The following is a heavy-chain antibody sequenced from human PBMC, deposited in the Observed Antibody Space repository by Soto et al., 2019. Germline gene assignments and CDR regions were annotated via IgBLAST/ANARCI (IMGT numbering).Heavy chain of an antibody. CDR1: GGTFNNYA. CDR2: IIPIFNSA. D-gene: IGHD5-12*01. J-gene: IGHJ4*02. CDR3: AREVTVASYSFDF. V-gene: IGHV1-69*01. Sequence: QVQLVQSGAEVKRPGSSVKVSCKASGGTFNNYALSWVRQAPGQGLEWMGGIIPIFNSANYAPKFQGRVTITADDSTSTAYMELRSLRPDDTAVYYCAREVTVASYSFDFWGRGTLVTVSS.